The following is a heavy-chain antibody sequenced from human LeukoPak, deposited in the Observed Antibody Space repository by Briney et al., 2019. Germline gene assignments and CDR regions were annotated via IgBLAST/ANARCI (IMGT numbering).Heavy chain of an antibody. V-gene: IGHV3-7*01. Sequence: PGGSLRLPCAASGFTFSSYAMHWVRQAPGKGLEWVANIYKDGSEKHYVDSVKGRFTISRDNAEKSLYLQMNSLRAEDTAVYYCARGSIVATILPFDYWGQGTLVTVSS. CDR3: ARGSIVATILPFDY. CDR2: IYKDGSEK. CDR1: GFTFSSYA. D-gene: IGHD5-12*01. J-gene: IGHJ4*02.